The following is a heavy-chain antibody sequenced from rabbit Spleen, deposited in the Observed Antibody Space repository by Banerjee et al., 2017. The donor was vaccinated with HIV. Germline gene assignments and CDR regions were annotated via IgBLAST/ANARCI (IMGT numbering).Heavy chain of an antibody. CDR1: GFTISSSYW. D-gene: IGHD7-1*01. V-gene: IGHV1S40*01. Sequence: QSLEESGGDLVKPGASLTLTCTASGFTISSSYWMCWVRQAPGKGLEWIACIYASNGNTYYASWAKGRFTISKTSSTTVTLLMTSLTAADTATYFCTRDTDTNHYNGFDLWGPGTLVTVS. CDR3: TRDTDTNHYNGFDL. J-gene: IGHJ4*01. CDR2: IYASNGNT.